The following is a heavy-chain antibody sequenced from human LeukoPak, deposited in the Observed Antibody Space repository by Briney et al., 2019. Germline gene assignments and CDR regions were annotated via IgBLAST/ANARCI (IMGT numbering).Heavy chain of an antibody. J-gene: IGHJ6*02. Sequence: GGSLRLFCAACGFTFSSNYMSWVRQAPRKGLEGVSLIYAGGSTYYADAVKGRFTISRHNSKNTLHLQTNSPGVEDTAVYYCATAGSSELLWDYAMDVRGQGTTVTVSS. CDR3: ATAGSSELLWDYAMDV. CDR2: IYAGGST. D-gene: IGHD3-10*01. V-gene: IGHV3-53*04. CDR1: GFTFSSNY.